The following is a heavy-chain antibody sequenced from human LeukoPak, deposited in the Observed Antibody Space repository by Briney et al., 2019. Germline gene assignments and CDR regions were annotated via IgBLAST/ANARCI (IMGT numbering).Heavy chain of an antibody. CDR1: GFTFSSYD. CDR3: ARANTPFADY. Sequence: GRSLRLSCAASGFTFSSYDMHWVRQAPGKGLEWVAVISYDGSNKYYADSVKGRFAISRDNSENTVYLQMNSLRVEDTAVYYCARANTPFADYWGQGTLVTVSS. D-gene: IGHD2-2*02. V-gene: IGHV3-30*09. J-gene: IGHJ4*02. CDR2: ISYDGSNK.